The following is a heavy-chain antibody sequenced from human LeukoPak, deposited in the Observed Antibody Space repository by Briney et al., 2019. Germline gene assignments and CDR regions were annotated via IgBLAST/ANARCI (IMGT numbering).Heavy chain of an antibody. CDR3: ARGTELLEEI. CDR1: GYTFTNYY. J-gene: IGHJ4*02. V-gene: IGHV1-2*02. Sequence: GASVKVSCKSSGYTFTNYYIHWMRQAPGQGLECMGWINPNSGGTSYAQKFQGRLTMTRDTSISTAYMELSSLRSEDTAVYYCARGTELLEEIWGQGTLVTVSS. CDR2: INPNSGGT. D-gene: IGHD1-26*01.